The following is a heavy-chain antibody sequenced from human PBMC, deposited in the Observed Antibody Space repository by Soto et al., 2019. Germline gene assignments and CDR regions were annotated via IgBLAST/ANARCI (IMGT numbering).Heavy chain of an antibody. CDR3: ARDGASYYDSSGYSDFDY. D-gene: IGHD3-22*01. CDR1: GFTFSSYA. CDR2: ISYDGSNK. J-gene: IGHJ4*02. V-gene: IGHV3-30-3*01. Sequence: QVQLVESGGGVVQPGRSLRLSCAASGFTFSSYAMHWVRQAPGKGLEWVAVISYDGSNKYYADSVKGRFTISRDNSKNTLYLQINSLRAEDTAVYYCARDGASYYDSSGYSDFDYWGQGTLVTVSS.